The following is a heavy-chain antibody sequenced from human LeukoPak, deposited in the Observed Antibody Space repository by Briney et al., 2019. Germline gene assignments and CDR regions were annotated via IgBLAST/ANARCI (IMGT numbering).Heavy chain of an antibody. V-gene: IGHV1-69*04. CDR1: GGTFSSYA. CDR2: IIPILGIA. J-gene: IGHJ5*02. D-gene: IGHD5-18*01. Sequence: SVKVSCKASGGTFSSYAISWVRQAPGQGLEWMGRIIPILGIANYAQKFQGRVTITADKSTSTAYMELSSLRSEDTAVYYCAGEGDTAILVIWQYNWFDPWGQGTLVTVSS. CDR3: AGEGDTAILVIWQYNWFDP.